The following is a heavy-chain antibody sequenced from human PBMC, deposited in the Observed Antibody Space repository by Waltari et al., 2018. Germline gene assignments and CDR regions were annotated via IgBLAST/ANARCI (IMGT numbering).Heavy chain of an antibody. V-gene: IGHV3-23*04. CDR2: ISGSGGST. J-gene: IGHJ6*03. CDR3: AKAARTAESYYYYMDV. CDR1: GFTFSSYA. Sequence: EVQLVESGGGLVQPGGSLRLSCAASGFTFSSYAMSWVRQAPGKGLEWGSAISGSGGSTYYADSVKGRFTISRDNSKNTLYLQMNSLRAEDTAVYYCAKAARTAESYYYYMDVWGKGTTVTVSS.